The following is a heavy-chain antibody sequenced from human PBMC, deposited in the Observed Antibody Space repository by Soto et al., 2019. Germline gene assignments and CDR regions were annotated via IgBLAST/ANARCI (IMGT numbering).Heavy chain of an antibody. J-gene: IGHJ6*02. CDR3: ARKLRSYQLLYPYYYYGMDV. CDR1: GGSCSGYY. V-gene: IGHV4-34*01. D-gene: IGHD2-2*02. Sequence: SETLSLTCAVYGGSCSGYYWSWIRQPPGKXLEWIGEINHSGSTNYNPSLKSRVTISVDTSKNQFSLKLSSVTAADTAVYYCARKLRSYQLLYPYYYYGMDVWGQGTTVTVSS. CDR2: INHSGST.